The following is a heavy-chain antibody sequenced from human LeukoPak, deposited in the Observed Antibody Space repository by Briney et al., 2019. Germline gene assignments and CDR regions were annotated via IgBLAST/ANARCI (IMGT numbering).Heavy chain of an antibody. Sequence: SETLSLTCTVSGGSISSYYWSWIRQPPGKGLERIGYIYYSGSTNYNPSLKSRVTISVDTSKNQFSLKLSSVTAADTAVYYCARHHGGGDLFWFDPWGQGTLVTVSS. J-gene: IGHJ5*02. D-gene: IGHD2-21*02. V-gene: IGHV4-59*08. CDR3: ARHHGGGDLFWFDP. CDR2: IYYSGST. CDR1: GGSISSYY.